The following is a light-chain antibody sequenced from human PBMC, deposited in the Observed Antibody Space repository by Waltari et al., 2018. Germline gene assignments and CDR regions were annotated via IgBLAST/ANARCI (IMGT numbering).Light chain of an antibody. CDR3: AAWDDSLSGMV. CDR1: SSSIGRNY. CDR2: TNN. J-gene: IGLJ2*01. V-gene: IGLV1-47*02. Sequence: QSVLTQPPSAAGTPGQRVTISCSGSSSSIGRNYVYWSQQLPGTAPKLLIYTNNQRPSGVPDRFSDSKSGTSASLVISGLRSEDEADYYCAAWDDSLSGMVFGGGTKLTVL.